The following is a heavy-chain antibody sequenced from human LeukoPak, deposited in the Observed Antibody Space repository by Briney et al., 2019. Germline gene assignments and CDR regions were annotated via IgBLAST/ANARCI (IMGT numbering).Heavy chain of an antibody. V-gene: IGHV3-23*01. D-gene: IGHD3-22*01. CDR3: AKGSSGYFADL. J-gene: IGHJ5*02. Sequence: PGGSLRLSCAASGFIFSNYGLIWVRQAPGKGLEWVSAISNDGGGTQYADFVEGRFTISRDNSKNTLFLQMSSLRAEDTALYYCAKGSSGYFADLWGQGTLVTVST. CDR2: ISNDGGGT. CDR1: GFIFSNYG.